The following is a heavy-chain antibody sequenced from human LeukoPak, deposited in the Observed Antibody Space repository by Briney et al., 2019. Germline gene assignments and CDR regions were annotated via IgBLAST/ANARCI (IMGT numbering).Heavy chain of an antibody. D-gene: IGHD2-2*01. CDR2: IYYSGTT. Sequence: SETLSLTCSLSGDSFTTYYWSWLRQPPGKGLEWIGYIYYSGTTNYNPSLETRVTISIDTPKNQFSLNLASVTAADTAVYYCAREKRSTSWYGGSRDYRHYFSGMDVWGQRTTVTVSS. CDR1: GDSFTTYY. V-gene: IGHV4-59*01. CDR3: AREKRSTSWYGGSRDYRHYFSGMDV. J-gene: IGHJ6*02.